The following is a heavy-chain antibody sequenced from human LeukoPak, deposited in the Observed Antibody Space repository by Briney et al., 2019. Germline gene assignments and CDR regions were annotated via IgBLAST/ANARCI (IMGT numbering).Heavy chain of an antibody. CDR3: ARLEYYDSSGYYYAYFQH. D-gene: IGHD3-22*01. CDR1: GYSISSGYY. Sequence: KASETLSLTCAVSGYSISSGYYWGWIRQPPGKGLEWIGSIYHSGSTYYNPSLESRVTISVDTSKNQFSLKLSSVTAADTAVYYCARLEYYDSSGYYYAYFQHWGQGTLVTVSS. J-gene: IGHJ1*01. CDR2: IYHSGST. V-gene: IGHV4-38-2*01.